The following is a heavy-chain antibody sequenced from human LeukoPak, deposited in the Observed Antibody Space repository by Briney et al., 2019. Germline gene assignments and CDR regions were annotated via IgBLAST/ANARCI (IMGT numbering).Heavy chain of an antibody. CDR3: ARSDIVVVPAAFSPFFDY. J-gene: IGHJ4*02. Sequence: PGGSLRLSCAASGFTFSSYAMSWVRQAPGKGLEWVSAISGSGGSTYYADSVKGRFTISRDNSKNTLYLQMNSLRAEDTAVYYCARSDIVVVPAAFSPFFDYWGQGTLVTVSS. V-gene: IGHV3-23*01. CDR1: GFTFSSYA. D-gene: IGHD2-2*01. CDR2: ISGSGGST.